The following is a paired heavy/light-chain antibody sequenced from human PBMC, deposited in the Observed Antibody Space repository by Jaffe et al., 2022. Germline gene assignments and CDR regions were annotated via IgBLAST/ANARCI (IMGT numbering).Heavy chain of an antibody. Sequence: QVQLQESGPGLVKPSGTLSLTCAVSGGSISSSNWWSWVRQPPGKGLEWIGEIYHSGSTNYNPSLKSRVTISVDKSKSQFSLKLSSVTAADTAVYYCARVKWSSGWVDYWGQGTLVTVSS. CDR3: ARVKWSSGWVDY. V-gene: IGHV4-4*02. CDR2: IYHSGST. J-gene: IGHJ4*02. CDR1: GGSISSSNW. D-gene: IGHD6-19*01.
Light chain of an antibody. CDR1: QSVNSN. V-gene: IGKV3D-15*01. CDR3: QQYNNWPPLT. CDR2: GAS. J-gene: IGKJ4*01. Sequence: EIVMMQSPATLSVSPGERATLSCRASQSVNSNLAWYQQKPGQAPRLLIYGASTRATGIPARFGGSGSGTEFTLTISSLQSEDFAIYYCQQYNNWPPLTFGGGTKVEIK.